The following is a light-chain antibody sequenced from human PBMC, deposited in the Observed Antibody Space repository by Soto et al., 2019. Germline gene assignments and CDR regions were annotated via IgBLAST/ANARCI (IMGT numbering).Light chain of an antibody. J-gene: IGKJ1*01. V-gene: IGKV1-5*01. CDR3: QQYNSYRT. CDR1: QSISSW. CDR2: DAS. Sequence: DILMTQSPSTLSASVGDRVTITCRASQSISSWLAWYQQKPGKAPKLLIYDASSLESGVPSRFSGSGSGTEFTLTISSLQPVDFATYYCQQYNSYRTFGQGTKVDIK.